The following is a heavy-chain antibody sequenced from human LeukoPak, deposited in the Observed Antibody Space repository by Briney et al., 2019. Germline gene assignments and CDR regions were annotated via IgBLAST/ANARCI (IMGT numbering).Heavy chain of an antibody. CDR3: AKDADLRWLLGS. Sequence: GGSLRLSCAASGFTVSSNYMSWVRQAPGKGLEWVSVIYSGGSTYYADSVKGRFTISRDNSKNTLYLQMNSLRAEDTAIYYCAKDADLRWLLGSWGQGTLVTVSS. V-gene: IGHV3-66*01. CDR2: IYSGGST. J-gene: IGHJ4*02. D-gene: IGHD5-24*01. CDR1: GFTVSSNY.